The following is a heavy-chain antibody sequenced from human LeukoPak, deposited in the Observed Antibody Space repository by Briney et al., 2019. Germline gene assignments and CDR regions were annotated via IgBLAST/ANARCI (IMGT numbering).Heavy chain of an antibody. CDR3: ARRDLGYYFDY. CDR2: ISGSAGST. Sequence: GGSLRLSCVASGFTFSSYAMSWVRQAPGKGLEWVSGISGSAGSTYYADSVKGRFTISRDNSRNTLYLQTNSLRADDTAVYYCARRDLGYYFDYWGQGTLVTVSS. D-gene: IGHD2-15*01. CDR1: GFTFSSYA. V-gene: IGHV3-23*01. J-gene: IGHJ4*02.